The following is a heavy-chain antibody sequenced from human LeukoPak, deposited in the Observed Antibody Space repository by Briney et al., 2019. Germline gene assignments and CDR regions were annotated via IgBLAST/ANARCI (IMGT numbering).Heavy chain of an antibody. CDR2: IYPRGS. V-gene: IGHV4-4*07. CDR1: GGSISNFY. CDR3: ARDSGTTGEVKFDP. J-gene: IGHJ5*02. D-gene: IGHD3-10*01. Sequence: KPSETLSLTCTVSGGSISNFYLSWIRQAAGKGLEWIGRIYPRGSDYNPSLKSRVTMSLDTSKKQFSLNLRSVTAADTAVYYCARDSGTTGEVKFDPWGQGTLVTVSS.